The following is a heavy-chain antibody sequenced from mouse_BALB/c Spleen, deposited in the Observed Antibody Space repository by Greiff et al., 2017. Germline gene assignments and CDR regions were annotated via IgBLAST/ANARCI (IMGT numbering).Heavy chain of an antibody. CDR3: TREGVYYGSIYYAMDY. J-gene: IGHJ4*01. Sequence: EVKLVESGGGLVKPGGSLKLSCAASGFTFSSYTMSWVRQTPEKRLEWVATISSGGSYTYYPDSVKGRFTISRDNAKNTLYLQMSSLKSEDTAMYYCTREGVYYGSIYYAMDYWGQGTSVTVSS. V-gene: IGHV5-6-4*01. D-gene: IGHD1-1*01. CDR2: ISSGGSYT. CDR1: GFTFSSYT.